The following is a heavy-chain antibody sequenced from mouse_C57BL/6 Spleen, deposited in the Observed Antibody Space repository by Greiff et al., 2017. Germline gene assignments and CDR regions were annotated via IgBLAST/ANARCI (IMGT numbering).Heavy chain of an antibody. Sequence: QVQLKESGPGLVAPSQSLSITCNVSGFSLPSYAISWVRQPPGKGLEWLGVIWTGGGTNYKSALKSRLSISKDNSKSKVFLKRNSLQTDDTARYYCARNDDGYAWFAYWGQGTLGTVSA. J-gene: IGHJ3*01. D-gene: IGHD2-3*01. CDR1: GFSLPSYA. V-gene: IGHV2-9-1*01. CDR2: IWTGGGT. CDR3: ARNDDGYAWFAY.